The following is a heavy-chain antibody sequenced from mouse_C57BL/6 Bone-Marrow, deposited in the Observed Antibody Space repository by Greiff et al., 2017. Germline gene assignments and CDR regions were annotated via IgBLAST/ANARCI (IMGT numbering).Heavy chain of an antibody. CDR2: IYPRSGNT. J-gene: IGHJ2*01. V-gene: IGHV1-81*01. CDR3: ARWGLRPYYFDY. Sequence: VQLQESGAELARPGASVKLSCKASGYTFTSYGISWVKQRTGQGLEWIGEIYPRSGNTYYNEKFKGKATLTADKSSSTAYMELRSLTSEDSAVYFCARWGLRPYYFDYWGQGTTLTVSS. CDR1: GYTFTSYG. D-gene: IGHD2-4*01.